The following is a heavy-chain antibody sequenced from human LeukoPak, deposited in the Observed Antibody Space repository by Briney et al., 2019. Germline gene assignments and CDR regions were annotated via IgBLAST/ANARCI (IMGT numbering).Heavy chain of an antibody. CDR3: ARGRQDVNMILVVMAGVSYYLDV. CDR2: MSPSGSS. J-gene: IGHJ6*03. D-gene: IGHD3-22*01. CDR1: GGSFSDYY. V-gene: IGHV4-34*01. Sequence: SETLSLTCAVYGGSFSDYYWTWVRQTPGKGLEWIGEMSPSGSSNYNPSLKSRVTISVDTSKNQFSLKLRSVTAADTAVYYCARGRQDVNMILVVMAGVSYYLDVWSKGTTVTVS.